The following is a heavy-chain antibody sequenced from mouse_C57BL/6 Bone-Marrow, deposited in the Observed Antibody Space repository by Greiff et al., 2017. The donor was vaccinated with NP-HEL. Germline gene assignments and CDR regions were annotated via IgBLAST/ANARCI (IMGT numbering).Heavy chain of an antibody. V-gene: IGHV1-26*01. Sequence: EVKLQQSGPELVKPGASVKISCKASGYTFTDYYMNWVKQSHGKSLEWIGDINPNNGGTSYNQKFKGKATLTVDKSSSTAYMELRSLTSEDSAVYYCARSGYYGDYWGQGTTLTVSS. D-gene: IGHD2-3*01. J-gene: IGHJ2*01. CDR3: ARSGYYGDY. CDR1: GYTFTDYY. CDR2: INPNNGGT.